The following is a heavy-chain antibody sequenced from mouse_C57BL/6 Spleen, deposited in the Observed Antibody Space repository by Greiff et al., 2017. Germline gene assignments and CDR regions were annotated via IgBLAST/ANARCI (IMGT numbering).Heavy chain of an antibody. CDR2: INPSSGYT. J-gene: IGHJ2*01. CDR3: ARGNLYYGNFDY. Sequence: QVQLKQSGAELARPGASVKMSCKASGYTFTSYTMHWVKQRPGQGLEWIGYINPSSGYTKYNQKFKDKATLTADKSSSTAYMQLSSLTSEDSAVYYCARGNLYYGNFDYWGQGTTLTVSS. CDR1: GYTFTSYT. D-gene: IGHD2-1*01. V-gene: IGHV1-4*01.